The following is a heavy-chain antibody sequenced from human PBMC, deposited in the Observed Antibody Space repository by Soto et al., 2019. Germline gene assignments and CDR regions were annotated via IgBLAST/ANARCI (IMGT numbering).Heavy chain of an antibody. CDR1: GFTFGDYA. D-gene: IGHD2-15*01. J-gene: IGHJ4*02. Sequence: GGSLRLSCTASGFTFGDYAMSWFRQAPGKGLEWVGFIRSKAYGGTTEYAASVKGRFTISRDDSKSIAYLQMNSLKTEDTAVYYCTDPVVTGLYFDYWGQGTLVTVSS. CDR3: TDPVVTGLYFDY. CDR2: IRSKAYGGTT. V-gene: IGHV3-49*03.